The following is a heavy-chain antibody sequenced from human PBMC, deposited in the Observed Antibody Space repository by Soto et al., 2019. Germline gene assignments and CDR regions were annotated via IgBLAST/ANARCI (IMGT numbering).Heavy chain of an antibody. CDR2: IIPIFGTA. CDR3: ARDRGPSSGYYPYWFDP. D-gene: IGHD3-22*01. J-gene: IGHJ5*02. Sequence: QVQLVQSGAEVKKPGSSVKVSCKASGGTFSSYAISWVRQEPGQGLEWMGEIIPIFGTANYAQKFQGRVTITADESTSTAYMELSSLRSEDTAVYYCARDRGPSSGYYPYWFDPWGQGTLVTVSS. CDR1: GGTFSSYA. V-gene: IGHV1-69*12.